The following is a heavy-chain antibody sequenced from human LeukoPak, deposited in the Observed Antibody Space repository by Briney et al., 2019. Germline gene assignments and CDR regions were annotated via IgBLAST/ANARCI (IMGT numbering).Heavy chain of an antibody. J-gene: IGHJ4*02. D-gene: IGHD2-21*01. V-gene: IGHV4-34*01. CDR2: INHSGST. Sequence: SETLSLTCAVYGGSFSGYYWSWIRQPPGKGLEWIGEINHSGSTNYNPSLKSRVTISVDTSKNQFSLKLSSVTAADTAVYYCARASNSRPDYWGQGTLVTDSS. CDR1: GGSFSGYY. CDR3: ARASNSRPDY.